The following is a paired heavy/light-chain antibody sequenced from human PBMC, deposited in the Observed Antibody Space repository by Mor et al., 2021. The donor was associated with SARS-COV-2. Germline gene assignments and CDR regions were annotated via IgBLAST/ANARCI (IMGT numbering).Light chain of an antibody. CDR1: QSLSSN. J-gene: IGKJ1*01. CDR2: GAS. CDR3: QQYNNWPPWT. Sequence: EIVMTQSPATLSVFPGERATLSCRASQSLSSNLAWYQQKPGQAPRLLIYGASTRATGIPARFRGSGSGTEFTLTINSLQSEDFAVYYCQQYNNWPPWTFGQGTKVEIK. V-gene: IGKV3-15*01.
Heavy chain of an antibody. CDR2: INAGNGNT. CDR3: ARDYVPYDSSGLFDY. CDR1: GYTFTRNG. V-gene: IGHV1-3*01. Sequence: QVQLVQSGAEVKKPGASVKVSCKASGYTFTRNGMHWVRQAPGQRLEWMGWINAGNGNTKYSQKFQGRVTITRDTYASTAYMELSSLKSEDTAVYYCARDYVPYDSSGLFDYWGQGTLVTVSS. D-gene: IGHD3-22*01. J-gene: IGHJ4*02.